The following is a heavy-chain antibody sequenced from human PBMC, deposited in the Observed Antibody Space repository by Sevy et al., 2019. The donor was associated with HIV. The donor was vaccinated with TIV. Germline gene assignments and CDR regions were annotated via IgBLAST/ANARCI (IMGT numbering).Heavy chain of an antibody. D-gene: IGHD1-26*01. CDR3: ARGGTYLPKFFDS. V-gene: IGHV1-69*13. CDR1: GGTFNSDA. CDR2: ISPIFRTT. J-gene: IGHJ4*02. Sequence: ASVKVSCKASGGTFNSDAITWVRQAPGQGLEWMGGISPIFRTTNYAQNFQGRVTITADEFATTAYMELSSQRSEDTAVYYCARGGTYLPKFFDSWGQGTLVTVSS.